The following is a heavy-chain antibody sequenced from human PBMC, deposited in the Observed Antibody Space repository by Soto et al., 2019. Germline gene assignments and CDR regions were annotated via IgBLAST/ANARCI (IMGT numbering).Heavy chain of an antibody. CDR3: ASRYYYDNRAFDI. CDR1: GYTFTSYY. CDR2: INPSGGST. D-gene: IGHD3-22*01. Sequence: ASVKVSCKASGYTFTSYYMHWVRQAPGQGLEWMGIINPSGGSTSYAQKFQGRVTMTRDTSTSTVYMELSSLRSEDTAVYYCASRYYYDNRAFDIWGQGTMVTVS. J-gene: IGHJ3*02. V-gene: IGHV1-46*01.